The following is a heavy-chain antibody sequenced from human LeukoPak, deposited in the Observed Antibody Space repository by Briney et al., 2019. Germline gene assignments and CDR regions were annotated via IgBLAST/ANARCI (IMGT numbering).Heavy chain of an antibody. CDR3: ARSVYYYDSSGYYYPSYFDY. CDR2: ISAYNGNT. V-gene: IGHV1-18*01. J-gene: IGHJ4*02. CDR1: GYTFTSYG. Sequence: ASVKVSCKASGYTFTSYGISWVRQAPGQGLEWMGWISAYNGNTNYAQKLQGRVTMTTDTSTSTAYMELRSLRSDNTAVYYCARSVYYYDSSGYYYPSYFDYWGQGTLVTVSS. D-gene: IGHD3-22*01.